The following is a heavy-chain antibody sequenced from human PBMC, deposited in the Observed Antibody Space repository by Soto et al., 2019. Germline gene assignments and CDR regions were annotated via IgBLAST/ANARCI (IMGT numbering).Heavy chain of an antibody. Sequence: QVHLVQSGAEVKKPGASVKVSCKASGYTFTSYGITWVRQAPGQGLEWMGWISAHNGNTDYAQKLQGRVIVTRDTSTXXAYXELXXXXXXXXXVXXCARGRYGDYWGQGALVTVSS. J-gene: IGHJ4*02. V-gene: IGHV1-18*01. CDR1: GYTFTSYG. D-gene: IGHD1-26*01. CDR2: ISAHNGNT. CDR3: ARGRYGDY.